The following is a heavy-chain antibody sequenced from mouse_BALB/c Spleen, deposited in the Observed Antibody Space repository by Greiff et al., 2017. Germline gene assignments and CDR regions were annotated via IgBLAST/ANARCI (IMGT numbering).Heavy chain of an antibody. V-gene: IGHV1-4*01. CDR2: INPSSGYT. D-gene: IGHD2-2*01. Sequence: VKLMESGAELARPGASVKMSCKASGYTFTSYTMHWVKQRPGQGLEWIGYINPSSGYTNYNQKFKDKATLTADKSSSTAYMQLSSLTSEDSAVYYCAREEYGYHDYWGQGTTLTVSS. J-gene: IGHJ2*01. CDR1: GYTFTSYT. CDR3: AREEYGYHDY.